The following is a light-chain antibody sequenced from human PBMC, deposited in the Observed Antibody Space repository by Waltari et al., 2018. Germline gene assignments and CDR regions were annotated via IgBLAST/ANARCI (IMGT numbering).Light chain of an antibody. V-gene: IGKV1-39*01. CDR2: TAS. CDR1: QSISSY. CDR3: QQSYSSPYT. Sequence: DIQMTQSPSSLSASVGDRVTITFRASQSISSYLNWYQQKLGKAPKLLIYTASSLQRGVPSRFSGSGSGTDFTLTISSLQPEDFATYYCQQSYSSPYTFGQGTKLEIK. J-gene: IGKJ2*01.